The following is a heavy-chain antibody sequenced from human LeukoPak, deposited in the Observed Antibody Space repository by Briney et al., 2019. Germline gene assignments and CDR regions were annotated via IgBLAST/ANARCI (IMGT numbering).Heavy chain of an antibody. CDR2: IYTSGST. Sequence: SETLSLTCIVSSGSISSNSWSWIRQPAGKGLEWIGRIYTSGSTNYNPSLKSRVTMSVDTSKNQFSLKLSSVTAADTAVYYCASGQIVGAALDYWGQGTLVTVSS. V-gene: IGHV4-4*07. J-gene: IGHJ4*02. CDR3: ASGQIVGAALDY. D-gene: IGHD1-26*01. CDR1: SGSISSNS.